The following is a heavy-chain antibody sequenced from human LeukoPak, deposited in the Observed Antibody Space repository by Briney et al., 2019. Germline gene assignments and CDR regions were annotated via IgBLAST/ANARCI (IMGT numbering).Heavy chain of an antibody. CDR1: GFTFSDYY. D-gene: IGHD2-2*02. V-gene: IGHV3-11*01. CDR2: ISSSGSTI. J-gene: IGHJ5*02. CDR3: ASLVCSSTSCYTGGRWFDP. Sequence: GGSLRPSCAASGFTFSDYYMSWIRQAPGKGLEWVSYISSSGSTIYYADSVKGRFTISRDNAKNSLYLQMNSLRAEDTAVYYCASLVCSSTSCYTGGRWFDPWGQGTLVTVSS.